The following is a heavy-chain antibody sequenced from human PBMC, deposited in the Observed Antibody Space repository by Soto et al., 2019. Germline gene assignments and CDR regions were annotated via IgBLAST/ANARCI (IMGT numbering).Heavy chain of an antibody. D-gene: IGHD2-15*01. J-gene: IGHJ5*01. CDR1: GFSLTTTGVA. Sequence: QVTLKESGPALVKPTQTITLTCTYSGFSLTTTGVAVSWIRQSPGKALEWLALIYWDDDKRYSPSLRSRLAIANVTSQNQGVLTVTHAGPVDTATYFCAHRPPPLVRRKVNWFGSWGQGTLVTVSS. CDR3: AHRPPPLVRRKVNWFGS. CDR2: IYWDDDK. V-gene: IGHV2-5*02.